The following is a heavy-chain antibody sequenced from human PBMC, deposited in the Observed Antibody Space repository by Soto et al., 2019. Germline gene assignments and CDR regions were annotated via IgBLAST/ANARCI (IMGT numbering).Heavy chain of an antibody. Sequence: QVQLVQSGAEVKKPGASVKVSCKASGYTFTSYAMHWVRQAPGQRLEWMGWINAYNGNTNYAQKLQGRVTMTTDTSTSTAYMELRSLRSDDTAVYYCARERYCSSTSCYAFDIWGQGTMVTVSS. V-gene: IGHV1-3*01. CDR2: INAYNGNT. CDR1: GYTFTSYA. D-gene: IGHD2-2*01. CDR3: ARERYCSSTSCYAFDI. J-gene: IGHJ3*02.